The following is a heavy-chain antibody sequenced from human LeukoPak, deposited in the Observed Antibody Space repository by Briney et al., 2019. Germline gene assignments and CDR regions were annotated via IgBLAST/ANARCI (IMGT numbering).Heavy chain of an antibody. CDR2: IYYSGST. J-gene: IGHJ5*02. CDR3: ARGRTTRASGFDP. D-gene: IGHD1-7*01. V-gene: IGHV4-30-4*08. Sequence: SETLSLTCTVSGGSISSGDYYWSWIRQPPGKGLEWIGYIYYSGSTYYNPSPKSRVTISVDTSKNQFSLKLSSVTAADTAVYYCARGRTTRASGFDPWGQGTLVTVSS. CDR1: GGSISSGDYY.